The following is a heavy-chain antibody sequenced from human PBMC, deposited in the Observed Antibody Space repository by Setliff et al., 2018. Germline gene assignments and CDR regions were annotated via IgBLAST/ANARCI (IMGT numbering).Heavy chain of an antibody. J-gene: IGHJ4*02. D-gene: IGHD1-26*01. Sequence: PGESLKISCKASGYSFSNFWINWVRQLPGKGLEWMGRIEPTDSYTNYSPSFQGHVTISIDKSITTAYLHWSSLKASDTAMYYCTRGSYDSGVWGQGTLVTVSS. CDR2: IEPTDSYT. V-gene: IGHV5-10-1*01. CDR3: TRGSYDSGV. CDR1: GYSFSNFW.